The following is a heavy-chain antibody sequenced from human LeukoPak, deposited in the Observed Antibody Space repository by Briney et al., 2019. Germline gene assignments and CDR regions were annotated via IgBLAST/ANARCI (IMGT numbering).Heavy chain of an antibody. CDR3: AKRITIFGVARGDALDI. CDR1: GFTFSNYA. D-gene: IGHD3-3*01. V-gene: IGHV3-23*01. CDR2: ISGRANRT. J-gene: IGHJ3*02. Sequence: GGSLRLSCAASGFTFSNYAMSWVRQAPGKGLEGVSTISGRANRTYSADSVKVRFTLSRDNSTHALFLQMNSLRAEDTAVYYCAKRITIFGVARGDALDIWGQGTMVTVSS.